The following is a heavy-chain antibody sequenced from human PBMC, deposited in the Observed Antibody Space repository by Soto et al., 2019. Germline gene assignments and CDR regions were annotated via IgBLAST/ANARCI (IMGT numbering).Heavy chain of an antibody. CDR3: ARDRDYYDSSGYYYVNWFDP. CDR2: IYYSGST. V-gene: IGHV4-59*11. J-gene: IGHJ5*02. Sequence: SETLSLTCTVSGGSLSPHYWSWIRQPPGKALEWIGYIYYSGSTNYNPSLKSRVTISVDTSKNQFSLKLSSVTAADTAVYYCARDRDYYDSSGYYYVNWFDPRGQGTLVTVSS. D-gene: IGHD3-22*01. CDR1: GGSLSPHY.